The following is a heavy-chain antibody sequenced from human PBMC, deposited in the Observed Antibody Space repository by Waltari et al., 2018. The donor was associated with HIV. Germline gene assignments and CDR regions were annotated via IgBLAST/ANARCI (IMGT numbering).Heavy chain of an antibody. V-gene: IGHV1-24*01. D-gene: IGHD2-8*01. CDR2: FDPEDGET. CDR3: ATDPLGEMVYEGDVRDY. J-gene: IGHJ4*02. Sequence: QVQLVQSGAAVTKPGASVKVSCKVSGYTLTEFSLPWVRQATGKGLEWMGGFDPEDGETIYAQKFQGRVTMTEDTSTDTAYMELSSLRSEDTAVYYCATDPLGEMVYEGDVRDYWGQGTLVTVSS. CDR1: GYTLTEFS.